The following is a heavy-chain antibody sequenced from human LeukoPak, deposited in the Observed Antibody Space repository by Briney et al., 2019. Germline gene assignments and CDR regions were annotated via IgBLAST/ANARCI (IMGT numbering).Heavy chain of an antibody. CDR1: GYTFTGYY. V-gene: IGHV7-4-1*02. D-gene: IGHD6-13*01. Sequence: GASVKVSCKASGYTFTGYYMHWVRQAPGQGLEWMGWINTNTGNPTYAQGFTGRFVFSLDTSVSTAYLQISSLKAEDTAVYYCAREGQQLGGYYFDYWGQGTLVTVSS. CDR2: INTNTGNP. CDR3: AREGQQLGGYYFDY. J-gene: IGHJ4*02.